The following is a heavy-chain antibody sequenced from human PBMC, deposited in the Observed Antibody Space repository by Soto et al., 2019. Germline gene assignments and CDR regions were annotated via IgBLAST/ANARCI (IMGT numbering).Heavy chain of an antibody. CDR3: TTVAARYHWFDP. Sequence: SVGSLRLSCAASGFTFSNAWMSWVRQAPGKGLEWVGRIKSKTDGGTTDYAAPVKGRFTISRDDSKNTLYLQMNSLKTEDTAVYDCTTVAARYHWFDPWGQGTLVTVSS. V-gene: IGHV3-15*01. CDR1: GFTFSNAW. D-gene: IGHD6-6*01. J-gene: IGHJ5*02. CDR2: IKSKTDGGTT.